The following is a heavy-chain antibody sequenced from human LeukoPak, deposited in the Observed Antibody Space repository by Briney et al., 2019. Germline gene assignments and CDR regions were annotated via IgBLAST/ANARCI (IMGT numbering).Heavy chain of an antibody. V-gene: IGHV4-59*01. CDR1: GGSISGYY. D-gene: IGHD5-12*01. CDR3: ARGVRGVSGSDSIVAYFDF. J-gene: IGHJ4*02. CDR2: FYNTGST. Sequence: PSETLSLTCTVSGGSISGYYWSWIRQPPGKGLEWIGYFYNTGSTKYNPSLKSRVTISGDTSKKQFSLTLTSVTAADTAVYFCARGVRGVSGSDSIVAYFDFWGQGTLLTVSS.